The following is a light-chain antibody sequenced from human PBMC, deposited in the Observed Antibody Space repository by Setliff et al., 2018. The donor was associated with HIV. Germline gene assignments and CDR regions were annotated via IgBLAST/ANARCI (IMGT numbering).Light chain of an antibody. CDR2: DVS. CDR3: YSSTTSSTWV. J-gene: IGLJ3*02. V-gene: IGLV2-14*03. Sequence: QSVLTQPASVSGSPGQPITISCTGTSSDIGAYDYVSWYQQHPGKAPKLIIYDVSSRPSGVSYRFSGSKSDNTASLTISGLQAEDEADYYCYSSTTSSTWVFGGGTKVNVL. CDR1: SSDIGAYDY.